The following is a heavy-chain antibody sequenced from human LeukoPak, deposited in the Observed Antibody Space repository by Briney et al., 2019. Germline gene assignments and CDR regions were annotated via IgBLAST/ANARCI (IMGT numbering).Heavy chain of an antibody. CDR1: GGSISSYY. J-gene: IGHJ6*02. CDR3: ARDGVMYGMDV. V-gene: IGHV4-59*12. Sequence: SETLSLTCTVSGGSISSYYWSWIRQPPGKGLEWIGYIYYSGSTNYNPSLKSRVTISVDTSKNQFSLKLSSVTAADTAVYYCARDGVMYGMDVWGQGTTVTVS. CDR2: IYYSGST. D-gene: IGHD2-8*01.